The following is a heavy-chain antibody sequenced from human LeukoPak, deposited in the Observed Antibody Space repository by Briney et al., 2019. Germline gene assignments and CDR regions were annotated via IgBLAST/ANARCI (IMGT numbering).Heavy chain of an antibody. CDR1: GGSISSSSYY. J-gene: IGHJ5*02. Sequence: SETLSLTRTVSGGSISSSSYYWGWIRQPPGKGLEWIGSIYYSGSTYYNPSLKSRVTISVDTSKNQFSLKLSSVTAADTAVYYCARTDTRRSNWFDPWGQGTLVTVSS. CDR2: IYYSGST. CDR3: ARTDTRRSNWFDP. D-gene: IGHD5-18*01. V-gene: IGHV4-39*07.